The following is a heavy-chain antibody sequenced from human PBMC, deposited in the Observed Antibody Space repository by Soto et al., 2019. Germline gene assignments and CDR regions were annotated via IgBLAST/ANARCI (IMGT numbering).Heavy chain of an antibody. CDR3: ARGLYCSSTGCLASADY. D-gene: IGHD2-2*01. Sequence: SGGSLRLSCAASGFTFNTYGMHWVRQAPGKGLEWVALISDDGSRKYYADSVKGRFTVSRDNSKNTLHLQMSSLRVDDTAVYYCARGLYCSSTGCLASADYWGQGTPVTVSS. V-gene: IGHV3-30*03. CDR2: ISDDGSRK. J-gene: IGHJ4*02. CDR1: GFTFNTYG.